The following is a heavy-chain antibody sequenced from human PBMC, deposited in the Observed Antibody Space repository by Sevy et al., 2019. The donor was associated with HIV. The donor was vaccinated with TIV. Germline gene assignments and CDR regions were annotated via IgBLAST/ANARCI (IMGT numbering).Heavy chain of an antibody. CDR1: GFTFSSFG. D-gene: IGHD5-12*01. J-gene: IGHJ5*02. CDR3: DIHGYDDHAP. CDR2: ISYVGRNE. V-gene: IGHV3-30*03. Sequence: GGSLRLSCAASGFTFSSFGIHWVRQAPGKGLEWVALISYVGRNESYADSVKGRFTISRDNSKNTVYLQMNSLRAEDTAVYYCDIHGYDDHAPWGQGTLVTVSS.